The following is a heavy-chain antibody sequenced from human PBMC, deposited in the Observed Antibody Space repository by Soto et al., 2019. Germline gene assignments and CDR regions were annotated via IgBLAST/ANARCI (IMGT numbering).Heavy chain of an antibody. D-gene: IGHD4-17*01. CDR1: GFTFSSYA. CDR2: ISGSGGST. V-gene: IGHV3-23*01. Sequence: LRLSCAASGFTFSSYAMSWVRQAPGKGLEWVSAISGSGGSTYYADSVKGRFTISRDNSKTTLYLQMNSLRAEDTAVYYCAKAADDYGAGNIDKWGQGALVTVSS. J-gene: IGHJ4*02. CDR3: AKAADDYGAGNIDK.